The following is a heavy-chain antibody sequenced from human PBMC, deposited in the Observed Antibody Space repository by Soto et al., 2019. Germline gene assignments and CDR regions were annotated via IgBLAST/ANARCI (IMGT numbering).Heavy chain of an antibody. CDR3: ARGLDIVATISVENSCFDP. Sequence: QVQLQESGPGLVKPSETLSLTCAVSGYSISSGYYWGWLRQPPGKGLEWIGRIYHSGSTYYNRSLKSLVTKSVDTSKNPFSLKRSSVTAADTAVYYCARGLDIVATISVENSCFDPWGQGTLVTVSS. V-gene: IGHV4-38-2*01. J-gene: IGHJ5*02. CDR2: IYHSGST. D-gene: IGHD5-12*01. CDR1: GYSISSGYY.